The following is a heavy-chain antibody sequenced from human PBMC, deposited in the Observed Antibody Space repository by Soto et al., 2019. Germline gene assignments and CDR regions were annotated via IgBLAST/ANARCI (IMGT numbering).Heavy chain of an antibody. CDR2: ISAYNGNT. D-gene: IGHD2-8*01. J-gene: IGHJ4*02. Sequence: ASVKVSCKASGYTFTSYGISWVRQAPGQGLEWMGWISAYNGNTNYAQKLQGRVTMTTDTSTSTAYMELRSLRSDDTAVYYCARTGQDCTNGVCWYYFDYWGQGTLVTVSS. V-gene: IGHV1-18*01. CDR1: GYTFTSYG. CDR3: ARTGQDCTNGVCWYYFDY.